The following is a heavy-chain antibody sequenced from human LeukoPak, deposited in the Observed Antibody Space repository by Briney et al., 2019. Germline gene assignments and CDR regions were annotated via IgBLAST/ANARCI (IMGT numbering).Heavy chain of an antibody. CDR3: ARTLRARAPQLA. J-gene: IGHJ5*02. CDR1: GFTFSSYS. V-gene: IGHV3-21*01. Sequence: GGSLRLSCAASGFTFSSYSMNWVRQAPGKGLEWVSSISSSSSYIYYADSVKGRFTISRDNAKNSLYLQMNSLRAEDTAVYYCARTLRARAPQLAWGQGTLVTVSS. CDR2: ISSSSSYI. D-gene: IGHD5-18*01.